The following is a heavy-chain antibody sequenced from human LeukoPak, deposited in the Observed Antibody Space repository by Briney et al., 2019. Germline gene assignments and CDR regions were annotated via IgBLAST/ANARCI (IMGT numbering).Heavy chain of an antibody. Sequence: SETLSLTCTVSGGSISSYHWSWIRQPPGKGLEWIGFFYYSGSTNYNPSLKSRVTISVDTSKNQFSLKLSSVTAADTAVYYCAGGPLAAAGGYFQHWGQGTLVTVSS. J-gene: IGHJ1*01. CDR1: GGSISSYH. CDR3: AGGPLAAAGGYFQH. CDR2: FYYSGST. V-gene: IGHV4-59*12. D-gene: IGHD6-13*01.